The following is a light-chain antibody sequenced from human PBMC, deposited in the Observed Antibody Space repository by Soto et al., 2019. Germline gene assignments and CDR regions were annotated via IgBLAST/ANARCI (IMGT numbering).Light chain of an antibody. Sequence: QSALTQPASVSGSPGQSITISCTGTSSDVGGYNHVSWYQQHPDKAPKLMIYDVTDRPSGVSNRFSGSTSGNTASLAISGLQAEDEADYYCSSYTGTATVVFGGGTKLTVL. J-gene: IGLJ2*01. V-gene: IGLV2-14*03. CDR2: DVT. CDR3: SSYTGTATVV. CDR1: SSDVGGYNH.